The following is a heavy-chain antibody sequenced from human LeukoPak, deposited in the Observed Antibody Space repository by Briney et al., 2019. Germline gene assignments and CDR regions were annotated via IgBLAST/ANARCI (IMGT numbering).Heavy chain of an antibody. CDR3: ARGIYSFDY. CDR1: GFTFSSYA. Sequence: PGGSLRLSCAASGFTFSSYAMHWVRKAPGKGLDWVAVISYDGSNKYYADSVKGRFTISRDNSKNTLYLQMNSLRAEDTAVYYCARGIYSFDYWGQGTLVTVSS. D-gene: IGHD2/OR15-2a*01. CDR2: ISYDGSNK. J-gene: IGHJ4*02. V-gene: IGHV3-30*04.